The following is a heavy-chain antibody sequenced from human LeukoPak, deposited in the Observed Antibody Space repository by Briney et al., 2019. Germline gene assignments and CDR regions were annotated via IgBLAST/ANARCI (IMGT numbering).Heavy chain of an antibody. Sequence: ASVKVSCKASDFTFRSYGFSWVRQAPGQGLEWMGWINAYNGKTKYSQKFQDRVTITRDTSASTAYLELTSLTSEDTAVYYCARGPRAAADDYWGQGSLVTVSS. CDR3: ARGPRAAADDY. J-gene: IGHJ4*02. CDR2: INAYNGKT. D-gene: IGHD6-13*01. CDR1: DFTFRSYG. V-gene: IGHV1-3*01.